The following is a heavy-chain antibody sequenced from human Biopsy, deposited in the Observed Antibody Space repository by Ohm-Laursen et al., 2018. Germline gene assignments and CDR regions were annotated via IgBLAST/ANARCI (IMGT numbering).Heavy chain of an antibody. V-gene: IGHV4-30-4*02. J-gene: IGHJ4*02. CDR1: GGSISNGGYY. Sequence: SDTLSLTCTVSGGSISNGGYYWNWVRQHPGKGLEWVGYVYHSGTTYYNPSLKSRVTMSVDTSQNQFSLKLTSVTAADTAVYYCARLSTLFGVADFTDDWGQGTLVTVSS. D-gene: IGHD3-3*01. CDR2: VYHSGTT. CDR3: ARLSTLFGVADFTDD.